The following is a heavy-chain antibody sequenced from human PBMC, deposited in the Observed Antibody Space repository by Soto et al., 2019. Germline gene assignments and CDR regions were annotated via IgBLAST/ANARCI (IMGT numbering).Heavy chain of an antibody. CDR3: ARGPITMIGYYFDY. D-gene: IGHD3-10*02. CDR1: GYTFTSYD. J-gene: IGHJ4*02. Sequence: PSVKVSCKASGYTFTSYDINWVRQATGQGLEWMGWMNPNSGNTGYAQNFQGRVTMTRNTSISTAYMELSSLRSEDTAVYYCARGPITMIGYYFDYWGQGTLVTVSS. CDR2: MNPNSGNT. V-gene: IGHV1-8*01.